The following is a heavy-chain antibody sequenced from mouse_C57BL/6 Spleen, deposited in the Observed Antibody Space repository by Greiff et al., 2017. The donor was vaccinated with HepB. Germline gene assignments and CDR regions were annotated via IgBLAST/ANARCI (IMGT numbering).Heavy chain of an antibody. CDR1: GYAFSSSW. Sequence: VQLQQSGPELVKPGASVKISCKASGYAFSSSWMNWVKQRPGTGLEWIGRIYPGDGDTNYNGKFKCKATLTADKSSSTDYMQLSSLTSEDSAVYFGARGYGNYDWFAYWGQGTLVTVSA. V-gene: IGHV1-82*01. CDR3: ARGYGNYDWFAY. D-gene: IGHD2-1*01. J-gene: IGHJ3*01. CDR2: IYPGDGDT.